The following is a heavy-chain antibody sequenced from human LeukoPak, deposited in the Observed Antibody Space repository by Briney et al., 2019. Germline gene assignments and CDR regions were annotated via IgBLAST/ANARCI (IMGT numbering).Heavy chain of an antibody. D-gene: IGHD5-18*01. J-gene: IGHJ6*04. Sequence: PGGSLRLSCAASGFTFSSYAMSWVRQAPGKGLEWVSAISGSGGSTYYADSVKGRFTISRDNSKNTLYLQMNSLRAEDTAVYYCAKALWGYSFPPAGMDVWGKGTTVTVSS. CDR2: ISGSGGST. CDR1: GFTFSSYA. V-gene: IGHV3-23*01. CDR3: AKALWGYSFPPAGMDV.